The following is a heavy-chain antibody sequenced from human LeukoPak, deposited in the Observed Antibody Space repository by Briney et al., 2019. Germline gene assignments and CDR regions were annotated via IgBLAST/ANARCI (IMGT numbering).Heavy chain of an antibody. CDR2: ISGSGGST. Sequence: AGGSLRLSCAASGFTFSSYAMSWVRQAPGKGLEWVSAISGSGGSTYYADSVKGRFTISRDNSKYTLYLQMNSLRAEDTAVYYCAGRRSYYFGFDPWGQGTLVTVSS. J-gene: IGHJ5*02. D-gene: IGHD1-26*01. V-gene: IGHV3-23*01. CDR1: GFTFSSYA. CDR3: AGRRSYYFGFDP.